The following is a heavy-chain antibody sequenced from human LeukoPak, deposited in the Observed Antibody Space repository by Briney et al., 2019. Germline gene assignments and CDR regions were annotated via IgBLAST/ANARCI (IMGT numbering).Heavy chain of an antibody. Sequence: SETLSLTCTVSGGSISSYYWSWIRQPPGKGPEWIGYIYYSGSTNYNPSLKSRVTISVDTSKNQFSLKLSSVTAADTAVYYCARPFTIFGGMDVWGQGTTVTVSS. V-gene: IGHV4-59*08. CDR2: IYYSGST. CDR3: ARPFTIFGGMDV. CDR1: GGSISSYY. J-gene: IGHJ6*02. D-gene: IGHD3-3*01.